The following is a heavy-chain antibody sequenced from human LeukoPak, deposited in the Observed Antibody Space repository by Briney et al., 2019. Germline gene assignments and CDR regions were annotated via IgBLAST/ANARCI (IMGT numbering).Heavy chain of an antibody. CDR1: GGSFSGYY. J-gene: IGHJ6*02. D-gene: IGHD2-2*01. V-gene: IGHV4-34*01. CDR3: ARIVVPAARNYYYGMDV. Sequence: SETLSLTCAVYGGSFSGYYWSWIRQPRGKGREWIGEINHSGRTNYNLSLKSRVTISVDTSKNQLSLKLSSVTAADTAVYYCARIVVPAARNYYYGMDVWGHGTTVTVSS. CDR2: INHSGRT.